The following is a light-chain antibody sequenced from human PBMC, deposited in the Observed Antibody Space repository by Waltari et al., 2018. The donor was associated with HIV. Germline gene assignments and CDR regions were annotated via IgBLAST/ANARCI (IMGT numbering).Light chain of an antibody. Sequence: QSALTQPASVSGSPGQSITISCTGTSSDVGGYNLVSWYQQHPGKAPKLMIYEVSKRPSVVSNRFSGSKSGNTASLTISGLQAEYEADYYCCAYAGSTTYVIFGGGTKLTVL. CDR3: CAYAGSTTYVI. V-gene: IGLV2-23*02. CDR1: SSDVGGYNL. CDR2: EVS. J-gene: IGLJ2*01.